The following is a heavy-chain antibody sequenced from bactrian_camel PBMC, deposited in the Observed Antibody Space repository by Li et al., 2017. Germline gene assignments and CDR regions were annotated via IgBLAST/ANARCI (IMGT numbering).Heavy chain of an antibody. CDR3: AAVRPYNCYSGSWAKGSGVNY. D-gene: IGHD5*01. J-gene: IGHJ4*01. V-gene: IGHV3S53*01. CDR1: GRTYSKWC. Sequence: HVQLVESGGGAVQPGGSLRLSCAASGRTYSKWCMGWFRQISGKEREGLATIDSRGITAYADSVKGRFTISKDNVLNILYLQMNSLKPDDTAMYYCAAVRPYNCYSGSWAKGSGVNYWGQGTQVTVS. CDR2: IDSRGIT.